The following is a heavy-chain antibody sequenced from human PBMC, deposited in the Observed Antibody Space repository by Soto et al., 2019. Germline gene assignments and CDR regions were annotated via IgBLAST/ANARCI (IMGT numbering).Heavy chain of an antibody. D-gene: IGHD2-2*02. Sequence: PWGSLRLSCAASGFTFSSYAMIWFRQSPGKGLEWVSAISGSGGSTYYADSVKGRFTISGDNSKNTLYLQMNSLRAEDTAVYYCAKDIVVVPAAIYYYYGMDVWGQGTTVTVSS. CDR3: AKDIVVVPAAIYYYYGMDV. CDR2: ISGSGGST. CDR1: GFTFSSYA. J-gene: IGHJ6*02. V-gene: IGHV3-23*01.